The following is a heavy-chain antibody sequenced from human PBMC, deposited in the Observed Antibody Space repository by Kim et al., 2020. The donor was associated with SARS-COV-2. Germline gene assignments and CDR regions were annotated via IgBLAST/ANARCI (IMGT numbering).Heavy chain of an antibody. D-gene: IGHD6-13*01. CDR3: ARLGANTYSSSWNYFDY. CDR1: GGSFSGYY. Sequence: SETLSLTCAVYGGSFSGYYWSWIRQPPGKGLEWIGEINHSGSTNYNPSLKSRVTISVDTSKNQFSLKLSSVTAADTAVYYCARLGANTYSSSWNYFDYWGQGTLVTVSS. V-gene: IGHV4-34*01. J-gene: IGHJ4*02. CDR2: INHSGST.